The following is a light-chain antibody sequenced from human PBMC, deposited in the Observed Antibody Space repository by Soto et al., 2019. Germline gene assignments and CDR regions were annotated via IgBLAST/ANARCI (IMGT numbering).Light chain of an antibody. CDR1: QSISSY. V-gene: IGKV1-39*01. CDR2: AAS. CDR3: QQSYSTPRSLYT. Sequence: DIQMTQSPSSLSASVGDRVTITCRASQSISSYLNWYQQKPGKAPKLLIYAASSLQSGVPSRFSGRGSGTDFTLTISSLQPEDFATYYCQQSYSTPRSLYTFGQGTKLEIK. J-gene: IGKJ2*01.